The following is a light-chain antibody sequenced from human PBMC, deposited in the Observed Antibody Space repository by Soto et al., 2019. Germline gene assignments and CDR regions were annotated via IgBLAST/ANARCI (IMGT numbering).Light chain of an antibody. CDR2: EVS. V-gene: IGLV2-18*02. Sequence: QSALTQPPSVSGSPGQSVTISCTGTSSDVGSYNRVSWYQQPPGTAPKLMIYEVSDRPSGVPDRFSGSKSGNTASLTISGRQAEDEADYYCSSYTSRSTYVFGTGTKLTVL. CDR3: SSYTSRSTYV. CDR1: SSDVGSYNR. J-gene: IGLJ1*01.